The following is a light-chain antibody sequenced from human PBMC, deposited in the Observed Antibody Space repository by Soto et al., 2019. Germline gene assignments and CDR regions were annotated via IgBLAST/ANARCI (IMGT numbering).Light chain of an antibody. V-gene: IGLV2-14*03. J-gene: IGLJ2*01. CDR2: DVS. CDR1: SSDVGRYNY. CDR3: SSYTISGSRV. Sequence: QSVLTQPASVSGSPGQSITISCTGTSSDVGRYNYVSWYQQHPGKAPKVMIYDVSFRPSGVSNRFSGSKSGNTASLTISGLQAEYEADYYCSSYTISGSRVFGGGTKLTVL.